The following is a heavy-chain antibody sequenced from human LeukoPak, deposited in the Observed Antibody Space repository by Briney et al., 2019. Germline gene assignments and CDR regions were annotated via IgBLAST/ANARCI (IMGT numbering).Heavy chain of an antibody. V-gene: IGHV1-3*01. D-gene: IGHD6-13*01. CDR2: INAGNGNT. CDR3: ARSSVMAAAGTGRNQYFQH. CDR1: GYTFTSYA. J-gene: IGHJ1*01. Sequence: GASVKVSCKASGYTFTSYAMHWVRQAPGQRLEWKGWINAGNGNTKYSQKFQGRVTITRDTSASTAYMELSSLRSEDTAVYYCARSSVMAAAGTGRNQYFQHWGQGTLVTVSS.